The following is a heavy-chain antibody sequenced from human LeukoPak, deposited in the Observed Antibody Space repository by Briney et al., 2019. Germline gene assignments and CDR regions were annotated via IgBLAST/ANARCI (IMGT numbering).Heavy chain of an antibody. J-gene: IGHJ2*01. D-gene: IGHD4-17*01. Sequence: SETLSLTCTASGGSFSSYYWNWIRQPAGKGLQWIGRIYTSGGTNYNPSLKSRVTMSVDTSKNQFSLKLSSVTAADTAVYYCAGFPYGDSVYWYFDLWGRGTLVTVSS. CDR2: IYTSGGT. CDR3: AGFPYGDSVYWYFDL. CDR1: GGSFSSYY. V-gene: IGHV4-4*07.